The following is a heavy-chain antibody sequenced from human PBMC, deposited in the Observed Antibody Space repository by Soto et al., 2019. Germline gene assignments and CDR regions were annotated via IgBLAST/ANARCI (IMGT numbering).Heavy chain of an antibody. CDR2: IYATGTT. D-gene: IGHD1-1*01. CDR1: GPSIMGFY. Sequence: AERLTSNSATVGPSIMGFYWSWIRKSAGKGLEWIGRIYATGTTDYNPSLKSRVMMSVDPSKKQFSLKLRSVTAADTAVYYCVRDGTNTFFYWF. J-gene: IGHJ5*01. CDR3: VRDGTNTFFYWF. V-gene: IGHV4-59*10.